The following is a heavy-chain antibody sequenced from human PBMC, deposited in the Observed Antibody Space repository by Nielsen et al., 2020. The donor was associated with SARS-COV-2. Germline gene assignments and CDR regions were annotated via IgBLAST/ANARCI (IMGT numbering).Heavy chain of an antibody. V-gene: IGHV3-15*01. Sequence: GESLKISCAASGFTFSNAWMSWVRQAPGKGLEWVGRIKSKTDGGTTDYAAPVKGRFTISRDDSKNTLYLQMNSLKTEDTAVYYCVRATSSDYWGQGTLVTVSS. D-gene: IGHD2-2*01. J-gene: IGHJ4*02. CDR1: GFTFSNAW. CDR2: IKSKTDGGTT. CDR3: VRATSSDY.